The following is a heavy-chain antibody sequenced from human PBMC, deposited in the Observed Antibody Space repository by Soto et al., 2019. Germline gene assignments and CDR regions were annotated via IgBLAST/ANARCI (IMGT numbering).Heavy chain of an antibody. CDR1: GGSFSGYY. J-gene: IGHJ5*02. CDR3: VRRGHYYGSGQKNWFDP. V-gene: IGHV4-34*01. D-gene: IGHD3-10*01. Sequence: QVQLQQWGAGLLKPSETLSLTCAVYGGSFSGYYWSWIRQPPGKGLEWIGEINHSGSTNYNPSLKSRVTISVDTSKNQFSLKLSSVTAADTAVYYCVRRGHYYGSGQKNWFDPWGQGTLVTVSS. CDR2: INHSGST.